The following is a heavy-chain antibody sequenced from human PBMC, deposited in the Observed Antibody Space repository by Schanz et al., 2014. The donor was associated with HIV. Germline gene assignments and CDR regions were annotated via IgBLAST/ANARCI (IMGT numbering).Heavy chain of an antibody. J-gene: IGHJ4*02. CDR1: GFTFSSYG. Sequence: VQLVESGGGVVQPGRSLRLSCAASGFTFSSYGMHWVRQAPGKGLEWVASISSSGRYIFYADSMKGRFAISRDNAKNSLYLQIDSLRAEDTAVYYCASDTSAMYYFDYWGQGTLVTVSS. V-gene: IGHV3-21*01. CDR2: ISSSGRYI. CDR3: ASDTSAMYYFDY.